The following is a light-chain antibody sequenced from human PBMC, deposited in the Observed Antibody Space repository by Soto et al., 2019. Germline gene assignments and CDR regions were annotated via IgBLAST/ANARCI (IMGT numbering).Light chain of an antibody. CDR2: SND. Sequence: QSVLTQPPSASGTPGQRVTISCSGSSSNIGSNTINWYQQLPGTAPKLLIYSNDQRPSGVPARFSGSKSGTSASLVISGLQSEDEADYYCATWDDSLIGVVFGGGTKLTVL. CDR1: SSNIGSNT. CDR3: ATWDDSLIGVV. V-gene: IGLV1-44*01. J-gene: IGLJ2*01.